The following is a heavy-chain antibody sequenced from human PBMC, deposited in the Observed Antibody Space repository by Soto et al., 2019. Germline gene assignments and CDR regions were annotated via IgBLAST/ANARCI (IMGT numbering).Heavy chain of an antibody. D-gene: IGHD2-2*01. CDR1: GFYFNNYG. CDR2: VSKSDYT. V-gene: IGHV3-21*01. Sequence: GGSLRLSCAVYGFYFNNYGINWVRQPPGKGLEWVSSVSKSDYTYYSDSVRGRFTISRDNAKNSVSLQMNSLRAEDTAVYYCAREDSIIIPALSDFWGQGTLVTVSS. CDR3: AREDSIIIPALSDF. J-gene: IGHJ4*02.